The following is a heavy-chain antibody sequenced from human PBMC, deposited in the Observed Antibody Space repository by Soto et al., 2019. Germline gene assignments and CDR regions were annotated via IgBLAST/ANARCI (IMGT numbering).Heavy chain of an antibody. CDR3: ATSDGNNGPAH. J-gene: IGHJ4*02. CDR1: GFTFSSYS. V-gene: IGHV3-21*06. Sequence: GGSLRLSCAASGFTFSSYSMNWVRQAPGKGLEWVSSISSSSSYIYYADPVKGRFTISRDNAKNSLYLQMNSLRVEDTAVYYFATSDGNNGPAHWGQGTLVTVSS. CDR2: ISSSSSYI. D-gene: IGHD2-8*01.